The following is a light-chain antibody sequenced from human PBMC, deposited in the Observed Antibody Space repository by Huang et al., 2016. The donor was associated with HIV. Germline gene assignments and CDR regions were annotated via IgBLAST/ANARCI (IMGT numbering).Light chain of an antibody. J-gene: IGKJ4*01. V-gene: IGKV3-11*01. Sequence: IVLTQSPATLSLSPGERATLSCRASQGVSNYLAWYQQKPGQAPRLLIYDASNRATGIPARFSGSGSGTDCTLTISSLEPEDFAVYYCQQRSDWPLTFGGGTTVEIK. CDR3: QQRSDWPLT. CDR1: QGVSNY. CDR2: DAS.